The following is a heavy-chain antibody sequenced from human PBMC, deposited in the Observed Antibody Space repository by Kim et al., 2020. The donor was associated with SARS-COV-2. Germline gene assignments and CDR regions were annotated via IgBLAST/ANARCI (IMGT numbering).Heavy chain of an antibody. J-gene: IGHJ5*02. CDR1: GGSISSGGYY. Sequence: SETLSLTCTVSGGSISSGGYYWSWIRQHPGKGLEWIGYIYYSGSTYYNPSLKSRVTISVDTSKNQFSLKLSSVTAADTAVYYCARDQGAMVRGVIGWFDPWGQGTLVTVSS. D-gene: IGHD3-10*01. CDR2: IYYSGST. V-gene: IGHV4-31*03. CDR3: ARDQGAMVRGVIGWFDP.